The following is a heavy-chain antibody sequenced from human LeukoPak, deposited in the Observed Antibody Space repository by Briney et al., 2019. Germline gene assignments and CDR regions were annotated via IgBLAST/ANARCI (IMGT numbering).Heavy chain of an antibody. CDR3: ARDPTRYASTTVVASNFDS. CDR2: ISSRSRAI. J-gene: IGHJ4*02. Sequence: GGSLRLSCAASGFTFSSYSMSWVRQAPGKGLEWISYISSRSRAIYYADSVKGRFTISRDNAKNSLYLQMNSLRYEDTAVYYCARDPTRYASTTVVASNFDSCGEGTLVTVSS. D-gene: IGHD4-23*01. CDR1: GFTFSSYS. V-gene: IGHV3-48*02.